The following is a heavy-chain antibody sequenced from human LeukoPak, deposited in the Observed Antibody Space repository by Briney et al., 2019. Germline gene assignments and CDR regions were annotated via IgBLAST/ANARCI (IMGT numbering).Heavy chain of an antibody. D-gene: IGHD2-8*02. V-gene: IGHV4-39*07. CDR3: ARDMDAGTGTSAY. CDR2: IYYSGST. CDR1: GGSISDSSYF. Sequence: SETLSLTCTVSGGSISDSSYFWGWIRQPPGKGLEGIGSIYYSGSTYYNPSLKSRVTISVDMSKNQFSLKLSSVTAADTAVYYCARDMDAGTGTSAYWGQGTLVTVSS. J-gene: IGHJ4*02.